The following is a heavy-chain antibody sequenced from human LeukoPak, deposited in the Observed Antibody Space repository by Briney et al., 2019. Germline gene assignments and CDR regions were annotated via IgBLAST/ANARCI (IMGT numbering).Heavy chain of an antibody. Sequence: GGSLRLSCAASGFTFSGSWMHWVRQAPGKGLVWVSRITGDGSGATYADSVKGRFTISRDNAKNTVYLQMNSLRDEDTAVYYCARFLMVTAGDYWGQGTPVTVSS. CDR1: GFTFSGSW. D-gene: IGHD2-21*02. V-gene: IGHV3-74*01. J-gene: IGHJ4*02. CDR2: ITGDGSGA. CDR3: ARFLMVTAGDY.